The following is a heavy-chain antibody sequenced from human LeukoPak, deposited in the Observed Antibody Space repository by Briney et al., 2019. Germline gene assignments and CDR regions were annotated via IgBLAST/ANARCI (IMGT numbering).Heavy chain of an antibody. J-gene: IGHJ4*02. Sequence: GGSLRLSCTASGVTFSSYGMHWVRQAPGRGLEWVALISSDGNDKLYGDSVKGRFTISRDDSKSTLYLQMNSLRAEDTAVYYCTTKVIRGNSGDDYDDWGQGTLVTVSS. D-gene: IGHD5-12*01. CDR3: TTKVIRGNSGDDYDD. CDR1: GVTFSSYG. CDR2: ISSDGNDK. V-gene: IGHV3-30*03.